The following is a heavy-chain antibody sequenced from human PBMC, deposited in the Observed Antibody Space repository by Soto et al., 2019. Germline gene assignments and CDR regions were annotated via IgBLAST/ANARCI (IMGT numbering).Heavy chain of an antibody. CDR3: ARVRWYFYYMDV. V-gene: IGHV4-59*01. J-gene: IGHJ6*03. CDR1: GDSISSYY. D-gene: IGHD4-17*01. Sequence: SETLSLTCSVSGDSISSYYWSWIRQPPGKGLEWIGYIYNSGSTNYNPSLKSRVTISVDTSKNQVSLKLSSVTAADTAMYYCARVRWYFYYMDVWGKGTTVTVSS. CDR2: IYNSGST.